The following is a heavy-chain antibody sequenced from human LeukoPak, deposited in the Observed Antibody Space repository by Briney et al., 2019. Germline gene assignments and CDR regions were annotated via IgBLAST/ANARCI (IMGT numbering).Heavy chain of an antibody. V-gene: IGHV3-30*18. CDR3: AKEGLRIVGATRGIDY. CDR2: ISYDGSNK. Sequence: GGSLRLSCAASGFTFSSYGMHWVRQAPGKGLEWVAVISYDGSNKYYADSVKGRFTISRDNSKNTLYLQMNSLRAEDTAVYYCAKEGLRIVGATRGIDYWGQGTLVTVSS. D-gene: IGHD1-26*01. CDR1: GFTFSSYG. J-gene: IGHJ4*02.